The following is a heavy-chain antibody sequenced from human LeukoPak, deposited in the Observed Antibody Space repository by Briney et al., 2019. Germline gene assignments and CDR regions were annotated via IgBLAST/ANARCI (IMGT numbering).Heavy chain of an antibody. Sequence: SETLSLTCTVSGGSINSYYWNWIRQPPGKGLEWIGYIYYSGSTNYNPSLKSRVTISVDTSKNQFSLKLSSVTAADTAVYYCARVWPLDIVVAGFDPWGQGTLVTVSS. J-gene: IGHJ5*02. V-gene: IGHV4-59*01. D-gene: IGHD2-2*03. CDR2: IYYSGST. CDR1: GGSINSYY. CDR3: ARVWPLDIVVAGFDP.